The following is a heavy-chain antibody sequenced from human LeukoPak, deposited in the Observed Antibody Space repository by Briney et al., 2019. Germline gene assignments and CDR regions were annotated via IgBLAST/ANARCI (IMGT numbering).Heavy chain of an antibody. J-gene: IGHJ4*02. Sequence: PGGSLRLSCAASGFTFSTYGMRWVRQASGKGLEWVGRIRSKANSYATAYAASVKGRFTISRDDSKNTAYLQMNSLKTEDTAVYYCTGKMAVDDYWGQGTLVTVSS. V-gene: IGHV3-73*01. CDR2: IRSKANSYAT. CDR1: GFTFSTYG. CDR3: TGKMAVDDY. D-gene: IGHD5-24*01.